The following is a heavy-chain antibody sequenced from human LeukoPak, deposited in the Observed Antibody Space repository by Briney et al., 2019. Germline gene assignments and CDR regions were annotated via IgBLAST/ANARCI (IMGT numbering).Heavy chain of an antibody. J-gene: IGHJ4*02. Sequence: GALRLSCAASGFTFSSYGMHWVRQAPGKGLEWAAVISYDGSNKYYADSVKGRFTISRDNSKNTLYLQMNSLRAEDTAVYYCAKRAMVRGVIINRRNYFDYWGQGTLVTVSS. CDR1: GFTFSSYG. CDR2: ISYDGSNK. CDR3: AKRAMVRGVIINRRNYFDY. V-gene: IGHV3-30*18. D-gene: IGHD3-10*01.